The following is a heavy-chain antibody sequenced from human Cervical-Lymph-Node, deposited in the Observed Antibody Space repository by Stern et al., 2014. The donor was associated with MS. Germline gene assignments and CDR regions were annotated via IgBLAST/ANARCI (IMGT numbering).Heavy chain of an antibody. Sequence: QVQLVQSGAEVKKPGASVKVSCMASGYSFTSYFLNWVRQAPGQGLEWMGIINPSAGNTTYAQKFQGRVVMTSDTSTGTVYMELSSLRSEDTAVYYCARDEGADYWGQGTLVTVSS. CDR3: ARDEGADY. V-gene: IGHV1-46*01. J-gene: IGHJ4*02. CDR2: INPSAGNT. CDR1: GYSFTSYF.